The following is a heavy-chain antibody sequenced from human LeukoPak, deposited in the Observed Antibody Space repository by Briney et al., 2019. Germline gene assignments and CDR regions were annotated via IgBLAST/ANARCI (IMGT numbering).Heavy chain of an antibody. Sequence: PGGSLRLSCAASGFSFSSYGMHWVRQAPGKGLEWVAVISYDGSNKYYADSENGRFTISRDKSKNTLYLQMSNLTAEDTVVYYSARDRKGEKPDFWGMDVWGQGTTVTVSS. CDR1: GFSFSSYG. CDR2: ISYDGSNK. V-gene: IGHV3-30*03. D-gene: IGHD3-16*01. CDR3: ARDRKGEKPDFWGMDV. J-gene: IGHJ6*02.